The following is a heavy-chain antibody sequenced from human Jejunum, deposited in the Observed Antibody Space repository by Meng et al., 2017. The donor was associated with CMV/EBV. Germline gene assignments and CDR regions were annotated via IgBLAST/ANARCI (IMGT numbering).Heavy chain of an antibody. CDR3: ARLQWAAFDF. CDR2: ISGPAKAI. V-gene: IGHV3-48*03. D-gene: IGHD1-26*01. CDR1: GFDFEASE. J-gene: IGHJ4*02. Sequence: SCAVSGFDFEASEMNWVRQAPGKGLEWVSYISGPAKAIYYADSVRGRFTISRDNAKNSLTLQVSGLRAEDTAVYYCARLQWAAFDFLGQGTPVTVSS.